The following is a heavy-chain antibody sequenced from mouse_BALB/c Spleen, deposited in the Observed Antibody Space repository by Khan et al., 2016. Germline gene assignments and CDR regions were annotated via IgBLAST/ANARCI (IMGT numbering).Heavy chain of an antibody. CDR3: ARDVYYAIDY. CDR1: GYSITSGYS. Sequence: EVQLQESGPDLVKPSQSLSLTCTVTGYSITSGYSWHWIRQFPGNKLEWMGYIHYSGSTNYNPSLKSRISITRDTSKNQFFLQLNSVTTEDTAIYYWARDVYYAIDYWGQGTSVTVSS. CDR2: IHYSGST. J-gene: IGHJ4*01. V-gene: IGHV3-1*02.